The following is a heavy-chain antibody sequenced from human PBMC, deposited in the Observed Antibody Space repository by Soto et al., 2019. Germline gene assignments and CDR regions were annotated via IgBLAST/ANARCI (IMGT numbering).Heavy chain of an antibody. J-gene: IGHJ4*02. CDR1: GGTFSSYA. V-gene: IGHV1-69*09. CDR2: IDYSGST. CDR3: ARQAGVRIAHPDNYFDY. Sequence: QVQLVQSGAEVKKPGSSVKVSCKASGGTFSSYAISWVRQAPGQGLEWIGNIDYSGSTYYKPSLKSRVTISVDTSKNQFSLKMRSVTAADTAVYYCARQAGVRIAHPDNYFDYWGQGTLVTVSS. D-gene: IGHD3-3*01.